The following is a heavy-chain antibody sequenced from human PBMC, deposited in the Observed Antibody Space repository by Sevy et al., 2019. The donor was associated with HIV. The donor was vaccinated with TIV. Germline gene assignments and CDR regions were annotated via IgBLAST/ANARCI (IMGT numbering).Heavy chain of an antibody. CDR3: ARDRYYDASGYYYYYYGMDV. CDR1: GLSVSDNY. J-gene: IGHJ6*02. V-gene: IGHV3-66*01. D-gene: IGHD3-22*01. Sequence: GGSLRLSCAASGLSVSDNYMNWVRQAPGKGLELVSVIYSDGRTYYPDAGKGRFSISRDNSKNTLYLHMKSLRPEDTAVYYCARDRYYDASGYYYYYYGMDVWGQGTTVTVSS. CDR2: IYSDGRT.